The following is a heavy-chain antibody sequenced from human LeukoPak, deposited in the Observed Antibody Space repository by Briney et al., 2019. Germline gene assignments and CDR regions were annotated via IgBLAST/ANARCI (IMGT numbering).Heavy chain of an antibody. Sequence: SSETLSLTCTVSGGSISSYYWSWIRQPPGKGLEWIGYIYYSGSTNYNPSLKSRVTISVDTSKNQFSLKLSSVTAADTAVYYCARLGYCSGGRCLNDYWGQGTLVTVSS. J-gene: IGHJ4*02. CDR1: GGSISSYY. V-gene: IGHV4-59*08. D-gene: IGHD2-15*01. CDR2: IYYSGST. CDR3: ARLGYCSGGRCLNDY.